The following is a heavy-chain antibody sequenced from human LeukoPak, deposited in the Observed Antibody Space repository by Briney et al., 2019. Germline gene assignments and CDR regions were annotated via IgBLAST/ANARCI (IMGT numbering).Heavy chain of an antibody. D-gene: IGHD7-27*01. CDR1: GYTFTGYY. Sequence: ASVKVSCKASGYTFTGYYMHWVRQAPGQGLEWMGWINPNSGGTNYAQKFQGRVTMTRDTSISTGYMELSRMRSDDTAVYYCARDRANWGVFDPWGQGTLVTVSS. CDR2: INPNSGGT. V-gene: IGHV1-2*02. J-gene: IGHJ5*02. CDR3: ARDRANWGVFDP.